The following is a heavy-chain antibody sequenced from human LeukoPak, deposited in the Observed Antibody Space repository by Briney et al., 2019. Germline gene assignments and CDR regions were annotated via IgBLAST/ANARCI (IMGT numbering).Heavy chain of an antibody. Sequence: GGSLRLSCAASGFTFSSDWMSWVRQAPGKGLEWVANIKQDGSEKYYVDSVKGRFTISRENAKNSLYLQMNSLRAEDTAVYYCARPSFRTFDYWGQGTLVTVSS. J-gene: IGHJ4*02. CDR3: ARPSFRTFDY. V-gene: IGHV3-7*01. CDR1: GFTFSSDW. D-gene: IGHD1-7*01. CDR2: IKQDGSEK.